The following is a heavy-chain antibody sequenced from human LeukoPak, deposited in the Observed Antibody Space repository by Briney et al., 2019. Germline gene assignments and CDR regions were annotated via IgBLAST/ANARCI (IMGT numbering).Heavy chain of an antibody. J-gene: IGHJ4*02. Sequence: IPSETLSLTCTVSGGSISSGGYYWLWIRQPPEKGLEWIGYIYYSGSTYYNPSLKSRVTISVDTSKNQFSLKLSSVTAADTAVYYCARDIRGYSDYWGQGTLVTVSS. CDR2: IYYSGST. CDR3: ARDIRGYSDY. CDR1: GGSISSGGYY. V-gene: IGHV4-31*03.